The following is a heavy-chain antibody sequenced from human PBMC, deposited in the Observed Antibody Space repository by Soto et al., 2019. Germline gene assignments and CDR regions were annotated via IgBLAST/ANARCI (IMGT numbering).Heavy chain of an antibody. CDR1: GGSISSGDYY. D-gene: IGHD5-18*01. CDR3: ARAWGYSYGYFDY. Sequence: SETLSLTCTVSGGSISSGDYYWSWIRQPPGKGLEWIGYIYYSGSTYYNPSLKSRVTISVDTSKNQFSLKLSSVTAADTAVYYCARAWGYSYGYFDYWGQGTLVTVSS. V-gene: IGHV4-30-4*01. J-gene: IGHJ4*02. CDR2: IYYSGST.